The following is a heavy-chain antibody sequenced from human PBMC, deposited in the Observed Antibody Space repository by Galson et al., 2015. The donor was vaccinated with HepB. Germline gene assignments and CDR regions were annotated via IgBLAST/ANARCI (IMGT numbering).Heavy chain of an antibody. CDR2: ISAYNGNT. CDR1: GYTFTSYG. D-gene: IGHD1-26*01. CDR3: ARDLLNPWGGARTFDY. J-gene: IGHJ4*02. V-gene: IGHV1-18*01. Sequence: SVKVSCKASGYTFTSYGISWVRQAPGQGLEWMGWISAYNGNTNYAQKLQGRVTMTTDTSTSTAYMELRSLRSDDTAVYYCARDLLNPWGGARTFDYWGQGTLVTVSS.